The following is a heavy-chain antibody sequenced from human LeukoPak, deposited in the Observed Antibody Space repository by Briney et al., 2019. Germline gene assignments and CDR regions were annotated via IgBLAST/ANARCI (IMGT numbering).Heavy chain of an antibody. J-gene: IGHJ4*02. CDR2: ISAYNGNT. D-gene: IGHD1-26*01. CDR3: ASVVGSGSSAGWTV. CDR1: GYTFTSYG. Sequence: ASVKVSCKASGYTFTSYGISWVRQAPGQGLEWMGWISAYNGNTNYAQKLQGRVTMTRDMSTSTVYMELSSLRSEDTAVYYCASVVGSGSSAGWTVWGQGTLVTVSS. V-gene: IGHV1-18*01.